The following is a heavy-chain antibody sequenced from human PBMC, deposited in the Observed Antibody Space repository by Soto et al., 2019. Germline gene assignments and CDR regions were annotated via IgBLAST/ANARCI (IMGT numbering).Heavy chain of an antibody. V-gene: IGHV3-30*18. J-gene: IGHJ6*02. Sequence: GGSLRLSCAASGFPFSSYGMHWVRQAPGKGLEWVAVISYDGSNKYYADSVKGRFTISRDNSKNTLYLQMNSLRAEDTAVYYCAKDTYYDFWSGYHPDSYYYYGTDVWGQGTTATVSS. CDR3: AKDTYYDFWSGYHPDSYYYYGTDV. CDR2: ISYDGSNK. CDR1: GFPFSSYG. D-gene: IGHD3-3*01.